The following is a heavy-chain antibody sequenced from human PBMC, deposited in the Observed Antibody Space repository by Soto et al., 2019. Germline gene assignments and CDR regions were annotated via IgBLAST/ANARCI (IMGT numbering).Heavy chain of an antibody. CDR1: GFTFSSYA. D-gene: IGHD5-18*01. Sequence: QVQLVESGGGVVQPGRSLRLSCAGSGFTFSSYAMHWVRQAPGKGLEWVAVIFHDGSDEYYADSVKGRLTVSRDNSKNALNLHLNSLKPEDTAVYYCGTAYTYGPDAFDIWGQGTMVTVTT. CDR3: GTAYTYGPDAFDI. V-gene: IGHV3-30-3*01. CDR2: IFHDGSDE. J-gene: IGHJ3*02.